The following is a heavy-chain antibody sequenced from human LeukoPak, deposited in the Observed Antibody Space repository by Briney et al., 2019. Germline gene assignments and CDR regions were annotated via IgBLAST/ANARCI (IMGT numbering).Heavy chain of an antibody. J-gene: IGHJ6*02. CDR2: IIPILGIA. Sequence: ASVKVSCKASGGTFSSYAISWVRQAPGQGLEWMGRIIPILGIANYAQKFQGRVTITADKSTSTAYMELSSLRSEDTAVYYCEFGYCSSTSCYLGGYYYYYYGMDVWGQGTTVTVSS. CDR1: GGTFSSYA. CDR3: EFGYCSSTSCYLGGYYYYYYGMDV. D-gene: IGHD2-2*03. V-gene: IGHV1-69*04.